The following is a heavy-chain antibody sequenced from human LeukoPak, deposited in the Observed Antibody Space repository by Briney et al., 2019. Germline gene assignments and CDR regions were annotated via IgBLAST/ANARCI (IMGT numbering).Heavy chain of an antibody. J-gene: IGHJ3*02. CDR2: ISAYNGNT. CDR3: ASGMDYGLAHAFDI. V-gene: IGHV1-18*01. Sequence: ASVKVSCKASGYTFTSYGISWVRQAPGQGLEWMGWISAYNGNTNYAQKLQGRVTMTTDTSTSTAYMELRSLRPDDTAVYYCASGMDYGLAHAFDIWGQGTMVTVSS. D-gene: IGHD4-17*01. CDR1: GYTFTSYG.